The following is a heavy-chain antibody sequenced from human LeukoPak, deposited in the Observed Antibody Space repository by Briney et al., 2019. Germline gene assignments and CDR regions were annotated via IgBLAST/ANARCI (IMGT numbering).Heavy chain of an antibody. CDR3: ARDHRYSYVGY. J-gene: IGHJ4*02. V-gene: IGHV3-30-3*01. CDR1: GFTFSSYA. CDR2: ISYDGSNK. Sequence: PGGSLRVFCAASGFTFSSYAMHWVRQAPGKGLEWVAVISYDGSNKYYADSVKGRFTISRDNSKNTLYLQMNSLRAEDTAVYYCARDHRYSYVGYWGQGTLVTVSS. D-gene: IGHD5-18*01.